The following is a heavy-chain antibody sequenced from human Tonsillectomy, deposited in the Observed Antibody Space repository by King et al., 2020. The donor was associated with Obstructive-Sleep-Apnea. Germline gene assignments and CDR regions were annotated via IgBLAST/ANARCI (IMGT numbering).Heavy chain of an antibody. CDR2: LKQDGIEK. J-gene: IGHJ2*01. CDR3: ARCGYNYGTGYIDL. V-gene: IGHV3-7*03. CDR1: GFSFSRYW. Sequence: VQLVESGGGLVQPGGSLRLSCISSGFSFSRYWMTWVRQAPGKGLEWVANLKQDGIEKHYVDSVEGRFTISRDNAKNPLYLQMNSLRAEDTAVYYCARCGYNYGTGYIDLWGRGTLVTVSS. D-gene: IGHD5-18*01.